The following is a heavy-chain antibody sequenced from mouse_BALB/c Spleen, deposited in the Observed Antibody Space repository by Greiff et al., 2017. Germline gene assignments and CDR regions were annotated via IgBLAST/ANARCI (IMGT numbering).Heavy chain of an antibody. CDR2: ISSGGSYT. V-gene: IGHV5-9-3*01. CDR3: ARHEGLLYAMDY. CDR1: GFTFSSYA. J-gene: IGHJ4*01. D-gene: IGHD1-1*01. Sequence: EVMLVESGGGLVKPGGSLKLSCAASGFTFSSYAMSWVRQTPEKRLEWVATISSGGSYTYYPDSVKGRFTISRDNAKNTLYLQMSSLRSEDTAMYYCARHEGLLYAMDYWGQGTSITVSS.